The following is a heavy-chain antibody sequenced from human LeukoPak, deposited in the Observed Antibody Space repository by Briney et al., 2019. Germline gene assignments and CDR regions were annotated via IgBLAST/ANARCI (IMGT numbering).Heavy chain of an antibody. CDR2: ISSSSSYI. V-gene: IGHV3-21*01. CDR1: GFTFSSYS. D-gene: IGHD2-2*01. CDR3: ARDRGRSNSYCSSTSCLPGAFDY. J-gene: IGHJ4*02. Sequence: PGGSLRLSCAASGFTFSSYSMNWVRQAPGKGLEWVSSISSSSSYIYYADSVKGRFTISRDNAKNSLYLQMNSLRAEDTAVYYCARDRGRSNSYCSSTSCLPGAFDYWGQGTLVTVSS.